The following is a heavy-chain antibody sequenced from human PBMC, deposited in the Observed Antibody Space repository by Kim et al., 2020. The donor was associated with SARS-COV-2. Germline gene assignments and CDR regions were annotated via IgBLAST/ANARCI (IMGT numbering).Heavy chain of an antibody. CDR3: ARPYRGGSFDI. CDR2: IKQDASVI. Sequence: GGSLRLFCAASGFTFSSYWMSWVRQAPAKGLEWVASIKQDASVISYVDSVRGRFTISRDNAKNSLSLQMDSLRAEDTALYFCARPYRGGSFDIWGQGTMVTVSS. J-gene: IGHJ3*02. CDR1: GFTFSSYW. D-gene: IGHD3-16*01. V-gene: IGHV3-7*01.